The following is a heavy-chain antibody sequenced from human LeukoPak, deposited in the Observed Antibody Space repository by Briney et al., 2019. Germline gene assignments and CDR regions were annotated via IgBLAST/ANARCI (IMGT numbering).Heavy chain of an antibody. V-gene: IGHV4-59*08. CDR2: IYYSGST. D-gene: IGHD5-24*01. Sequence: PSETLSLTCTVSGGSISSYYWSWIRQPPGKGLEWIGYIYYSGSTNYNPSLKSRVTISVDTSKNQFSLKPSSVTAADTAVYYCARTQRDGYKPFDYWGQGTLVTVSS. CDR3: ARTQRDGYKPFDY. CDR1: GGSISSYY. J-gene: IGHJ4*02.